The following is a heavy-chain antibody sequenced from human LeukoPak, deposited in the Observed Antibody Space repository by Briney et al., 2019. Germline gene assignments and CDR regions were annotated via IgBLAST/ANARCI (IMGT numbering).Heavy chain of an antibody. CDR3: AKGTSTMANRPADN. V-gene: IGHV3-23*01. D-gene: IGHD5/OR15-5a*01. CDR2: ISNSAVRT. J-gene: IGHJ4*02. CDR1: GFTFSSFG. Sequence: GGSLRLSCAASGFTFSSFGMSWGRQAPGKGVEWVSGISNSAVRTYYPDHVRGRFTISRDNSKNTVVLQMNSLTVEDSAVYYCAKGTSTMANRPADNWGQGTLVTVSS.